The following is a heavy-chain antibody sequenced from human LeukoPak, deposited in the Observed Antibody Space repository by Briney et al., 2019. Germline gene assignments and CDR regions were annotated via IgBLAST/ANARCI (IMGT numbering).Heavy chain of an antibody. CDR2: IDHSGST. V-gene: IGHV4-34*01. CDR1: GLRFTNYA. CDR3: ARGGYGDRGY. Sequence: PGRSLRLSCAASGLRFTNYAMSWVRRPPGKGLEWIGEIDHSGSTNYKPSLKSRVTISVDTSKNQFSLKLNSVTAADTAVYYCARGGYGDRGYWGQGTLVTVSS. D-gene: IGHD4-17*01. J-gene: IGHJ4*02.